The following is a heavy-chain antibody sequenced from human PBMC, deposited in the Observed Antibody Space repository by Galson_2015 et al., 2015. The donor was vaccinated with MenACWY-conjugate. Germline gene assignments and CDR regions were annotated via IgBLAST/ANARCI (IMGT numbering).Heavy chain of an antibody. Sequence: SLRLSCAASGFTFSRYWMKWVRQAPGKGLVWVSHICSDGSSTSYADSVKGRFTMSRDNAENMLFLQMNSLRAEDTAVYYCAPYCSSPTCYGGISVPSGQGTLVTVSS. D-gene: IGHD2-2*01. J-gene: IGHJ5*02. CDR2: ICSDGSST. V-gene: IGHV3-74*01. CDR3: APYCSSPTCYGGISVP. CDR1: GFTFSRYW.